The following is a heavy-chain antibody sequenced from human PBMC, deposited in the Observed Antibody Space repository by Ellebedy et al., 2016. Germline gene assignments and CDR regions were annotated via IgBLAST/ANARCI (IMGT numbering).Heavy chain of an antibody. CDR1: GASITSDY. V-gene: IGHV4-4*07. Sequence: SETLSLTCAVSGASITSDYWSWVRQPAGKGLEWIGRVDSSGNTNYNPSLKNRVTMSLDTSKNQFSLKLTSVTAADTGVYYCARGVTPHFDYWGQGILVTVSS. J-gene: IGHJ4*02. CDR2: VDSSGNT. D-gene: IGHD2-21*02. CDR3: ARGVTPHFDY.